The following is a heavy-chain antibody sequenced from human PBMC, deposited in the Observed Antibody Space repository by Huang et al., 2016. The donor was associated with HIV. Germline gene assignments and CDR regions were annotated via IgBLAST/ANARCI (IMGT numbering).Heavy chain of an antibody. Sequence: QVQLVQSGAEVKKPGSSVKVSCKASGGTFSNHGFSWVRQAPGQGLEWMGGITPVFGTQYYTPKFQGRVTITADESTSTVYMELSSLTPDDTAEYYCARVRGYSGSYYGMDVWGQGTTVTVSS. CDR2: ITPVFGTQ. CDR3: ARVRGYSGSYYGMDV. V-gene: IGHV1-69*01. CDR1: GGTFSNHG. D-gene: IGHD1-26*01. J-gene: IGHJ6*02.